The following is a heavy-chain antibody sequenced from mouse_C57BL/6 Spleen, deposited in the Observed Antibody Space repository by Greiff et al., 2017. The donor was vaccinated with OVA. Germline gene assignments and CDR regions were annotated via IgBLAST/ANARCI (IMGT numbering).Heavy chain of an antibody. CDR3: ARDGYYAMDY. Sequence: VQLQQSGAELVRPGASVTLSCKASGYTFTDYDMEWVKQTPGHGLEWIGAINPGSGGTDYNEKFKGKATLTADKSSSTAYMELRSLTSEDSAVYYCARDGYYAMDYWGQGTSVTVSS. CDR2: INPGSGGT. D-gene: IGHD2-3*01. CDR1: GYTFTDYD. V-gene: IGHV1-15*01. J-gene: IGHJ4*01.